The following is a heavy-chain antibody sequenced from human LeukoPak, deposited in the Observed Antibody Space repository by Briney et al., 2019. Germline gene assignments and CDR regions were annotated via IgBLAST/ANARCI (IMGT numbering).Heavy chain of an antibody. CDR1: DGPISSYY. CDR2: IYYSGST. CDR3: ARFYYDSSGYYRYFGY. J-gene: IGHJ4*02. V-gene: IGHV4-59*01. Sequence: SETLSLTCSVSDGPISSYYWSWIRQPPGKGLEWIGYIYYSGSTTYNPSLKSRVTISVDASKNQFSLKLSSVIVADTAVYYCARFYYDSSGYYRYFGYWGQGTLVTVSS. D-gene: IGHD3-22*01.